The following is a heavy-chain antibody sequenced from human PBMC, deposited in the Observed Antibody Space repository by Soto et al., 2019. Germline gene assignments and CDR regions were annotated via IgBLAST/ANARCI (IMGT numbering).Heavy chain of an antibody. D-gene: IGHD3-22*01. CDR1: GGSISSGGYY. CDR3: ARGVVELTNWFDP. V-gene: IGHV4-31*03. Sequence: QVQLQESGPGLVKPSQTLSLTCTVSGGSISSGGYYWSWIRQHPGKGLEWIGYIYYSGSTYYNPSLKSRVTISVDTSKNQFSLKLSSVTAADTAVSYCARGVVELTNWFDPWGQGTLVTVSS. CDR2: IYYSGST. J-gene: IGHJ5*02.